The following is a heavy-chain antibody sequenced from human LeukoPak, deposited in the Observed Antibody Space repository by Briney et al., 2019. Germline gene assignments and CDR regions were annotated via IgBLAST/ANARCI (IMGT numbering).Heavy chain of an antibody. CDR1: RGTFSSYA. J-gene: IGHJ4*02. V-gene: IGHV1-69*05. D-gene: IGHD4-11*01. CDR3: ASSRGSNYEFDY. CDR2: IIPIFGTA. Sequence: ASVKVSCKASRGTFSSYAISWVRQAPGQGLEWMGGIIPIFGTANYAQKFQGRVTITTDESTSTAYMGLSSLRSEDTAVYYCASSRGSNYEFDYWGQGTLVTVSS.